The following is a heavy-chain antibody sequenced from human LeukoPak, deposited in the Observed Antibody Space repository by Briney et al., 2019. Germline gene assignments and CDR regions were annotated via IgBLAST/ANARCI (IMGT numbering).Heavy chain of an antibody. V-gene: IGHV4-39*01. CDR1: GGSITSTTYF. CDR3: ARRFKRGFDFVSGGYYFDY. J-gene: IGHJ4*02. CDR2: IYYSGST. D-gene: IGHD3-3*01. Sequence: SETLSLTCSVSGGSITSTTYFWGWIRQPPGKGLEWIGNIYYSGSTCYNPSLKSRVTISEDTSKNQFSLNLNSVTAADTAVYYCARRFKRGFDFVSGGYYFDYWGQGTLVTVSS.